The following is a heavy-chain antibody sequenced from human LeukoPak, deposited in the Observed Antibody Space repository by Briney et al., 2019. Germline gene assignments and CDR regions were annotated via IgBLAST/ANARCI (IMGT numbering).Heavy chain of an antibody. CDR3: VPSNDYYYYFDY. D-gene: IGHD3-22*01. J-gene: IGHJ4*02. CDR1: GYTFTGYY. V-gene: IGHV1-2*02. Sequence: ASVKVSCKTSGYTFTGYYMHWVRQAPGQGLERMGWINPNSGGTNYPLKFQGRVTMTRDTSISTAYMELSRLTSDDTAVYYCVPSNDYYYYFDYWGQGTLVTVSS. CDR2: INPNSGGT.